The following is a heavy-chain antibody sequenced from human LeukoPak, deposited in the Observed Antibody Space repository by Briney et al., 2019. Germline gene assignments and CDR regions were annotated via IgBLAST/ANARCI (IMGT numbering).Heavy chain of an antibody. CDR2: MSGSGGNT. CDR3: ASDPLSFYYYGMDV. D-gene: IGHD2-2*01. J-gene: IGHJ6*02. V-gene: IGHV3-23*01. CDR1: GFSFSSYA. Sequence: GGSLRLSCAASGFSFSSYAMNWVRQAPGKGLEWVSGMSGSGGNTYYADSVKGRFTISRDNSKNTLYLQMNSLRAEDTAVYYCASDPLSFYYYGMDVWGQGTTVTVSS.